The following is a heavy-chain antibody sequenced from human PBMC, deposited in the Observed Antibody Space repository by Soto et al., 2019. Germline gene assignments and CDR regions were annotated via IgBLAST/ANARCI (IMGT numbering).Heavy chain of an antibody. CDR3: AKDLFPTSGQRFFFES. J-gene: IGHJ4*02. Sequence: GGSLRLSCAASGFTFSTYAMTWVRQAPGRGLEWVSTILHDGTPFYTDSVKGRFTISRDNVRGTLYLQMNGLRVEDAALYFCAKDLFPTSGQRFFFESWGQGSLVTV. V-gene: IGHV3-23*01. CDR1: GFTFSTYA. D-gene: IGHD2-21*01. CDR2: ILHDGTP.